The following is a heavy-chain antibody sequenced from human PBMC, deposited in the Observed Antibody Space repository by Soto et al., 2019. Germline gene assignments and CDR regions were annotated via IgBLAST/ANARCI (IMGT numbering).Heavy chain of an antibody. V-gene: IGHV3-30*18. J-gene: IGHJ4*02. CDR1: GFTFSSYG. D-gene: IGHD6-19*01. CDR3: AKESSSGWTYYFDY. CDR2: ISYDGSNK. Sequence: QVQLVESGGGVVQPGRSLRLSCAASGFTFSSYGMHWVRQAPGKGLEWVAVISYDGSNKYYADSVKGRFTISRDNSKKTLYLEMNSLRAEDTAVYYCAKESSSGWTYYFDYWGQGTLVTVSS.